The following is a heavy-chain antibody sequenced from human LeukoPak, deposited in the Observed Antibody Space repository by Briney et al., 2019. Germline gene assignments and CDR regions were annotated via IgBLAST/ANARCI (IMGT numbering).Heavy chain of an antibody. CDR2: ISYDGSNK. J-gene: IGHJ4*02. CDR1: GFTFSSYG. Sequence: GRSLRLSCAASGFTFSSYGMHWVRQAPGKGLEWVAVISYDGSNKYYADSVKGRFTISRDNAKNSLYLQMNSLRAEDTAVYYCARDGFYGYGYWGQGTLVAVSS. V-gene: IGHV3-30*03. D-gene: IGHD5-18*01. CDR3: ARDGFYGYGY.